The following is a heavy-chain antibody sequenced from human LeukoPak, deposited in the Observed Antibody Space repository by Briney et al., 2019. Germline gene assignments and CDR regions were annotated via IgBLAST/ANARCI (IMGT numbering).Heavy chain of an antibody. CDR1: GFTFSSYS. Sequence: GGSLRLSCAASGFTFSSYSMNWVRQAPGKGLEWVSSISSSSSSYIYYADSVKGRFTISRDNAKNSLYLQMNSLRAEDTAVYYCAREVDSSGWFDYWGQGTLVTVSS. J-gene: IGHJ4*02. D-gene: IGHD6-19*01. CDR3: AREVDSSGWFDY. V-gene: IGHV3-21*01. CDR2: ISSSSSSYI.